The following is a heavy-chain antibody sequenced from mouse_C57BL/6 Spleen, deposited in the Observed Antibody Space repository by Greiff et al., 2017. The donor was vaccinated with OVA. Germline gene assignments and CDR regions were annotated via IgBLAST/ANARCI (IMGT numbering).Heavy chain of an antibody. J-gene: IGHJ3*01. Sequence: QVQLQQPGAELVRPGTSVTLSCKASGYTFTSYWMHWVKQRPGPGLEWIGVIDPSDSYTNYNQKFKGKATLPVDKSSSTAYMQLSSLTYEDSAVYYCARGDYGNTWFAYWGQGTLVTVSA. V-gene: IGHV1-59*01. CDR1: GYTFTSYW. CDR3: ARGDYGNTWFAY. CDR2: IDPSDSYT. D-gene: IGHD2-1*01.